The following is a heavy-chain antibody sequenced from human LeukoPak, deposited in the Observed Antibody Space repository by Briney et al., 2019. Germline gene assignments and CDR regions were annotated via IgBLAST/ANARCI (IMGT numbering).Heavy chain of an antibody. Sequence: SETLSLTCTVSGGSISSYYWRWIRQPPGKGLEWIGYIYYSGSTNYNPSLKSRVTISVDTSKNQFSLKLSSVTAADTAVYYCARGVYGGNSYYFDYWGQGTLVTVSS. V-gene: IGHV4-59*01. CDR2: IYYSGST. CDR1: GGSISSYY. J-gene: IGHJ4*02. D-gene: IGHD4-23*01. CDR3: ARGVYGGNSYYFDY.